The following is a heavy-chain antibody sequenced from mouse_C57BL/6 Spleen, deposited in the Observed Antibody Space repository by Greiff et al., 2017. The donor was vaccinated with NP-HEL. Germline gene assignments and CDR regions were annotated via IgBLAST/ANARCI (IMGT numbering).Heavy chain of an antibody. CDR2: IDPSDSYT. V-gene: IGHV1-59*01. CDR3: ARFYYGKGEYFDV. Sequence: QVQLQQPGAELVRPGTSVKLSCKASGYTFTSYWMHWVKQRPGQGLEWIGVIDPSDSYTNYNQKFKGKATLTVDTSASTAYMQLSSLTSEDSAVYYCARFYYGKGEYFDVWGTGTTVTVSS. CDR1: GYTFTSYW. J-gene: IGHJ1*03. D-gene: IGHD2-1*01.